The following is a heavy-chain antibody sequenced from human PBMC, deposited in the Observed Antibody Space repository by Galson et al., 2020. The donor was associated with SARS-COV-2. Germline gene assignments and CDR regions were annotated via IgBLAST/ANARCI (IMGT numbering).Heavy chain of an antibody. J-gene: IGHJ6*02. CDR2: ISAHNGNT. CDR1: GYTFTSYG. D-gene: IGHD6-19*01. V-gene: IGHV1-18*04. Sequence: GESLKISCKASGYTFTSYGISWVRQAPGQGLEWLGWISAHNGNTNYAQKLQGRVTMTTDTSTSTAYMELRSLRSDDTAVYYCARVLCGWFCGMDVWGQGTTVTVSS. CDR3: ARVLCGWFCGMDV.